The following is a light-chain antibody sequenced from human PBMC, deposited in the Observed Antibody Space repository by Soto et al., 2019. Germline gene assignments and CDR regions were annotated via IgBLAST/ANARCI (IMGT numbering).Light chain of an antibody. J-gene: IGKJ2*01. CDR1: QSVPSDW. CDR2: GAS. V-gene: IGKV3-20*01. Sequence: EIVLTQSPGTLSLSPGERATLSCRASQSVPSDWLAWYRHKPGQAPRLLIYGASSRATGVPDRVSGSGSGTDVTLTINRLEPEDCAVYYCQQYGNFPDTVGQGTKREIK. CDR3: QQYGNFPDT.